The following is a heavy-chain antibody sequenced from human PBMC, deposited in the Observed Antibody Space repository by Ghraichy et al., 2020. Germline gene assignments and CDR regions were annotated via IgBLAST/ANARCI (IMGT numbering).Heavy chain of an antibody. V-gene: IGHV1-46*01. CDR3: VREPASQSYFDY. Sequence: ALVKVSCKASGYTFTSYYMHWVRQAPGQGLEWKGIIIPSGGITTYAQKFQGRVTLTRDTSTSTVYMEVSSLRSDDTAVYYCVREPASQSYFDYWGQGTLVTVSS. CDR1: GYTFTSYY. J-gene: IGHJ4*02. D-gene: IGHD2-15*01. CDR2: IIPSGGIT.